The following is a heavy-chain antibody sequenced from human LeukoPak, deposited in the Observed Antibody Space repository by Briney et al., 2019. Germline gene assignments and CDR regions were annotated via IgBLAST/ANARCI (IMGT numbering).Heavy chain of an antibody. CDR2: INTDRSST. V-gene: IGHV3-74*01. Sequence: VGSLRLSCAASGFTFSSYWVHWVRQAPGKGLVRVSRINTDRSSTIYADSVKGRFTISRDNAKNTLYLQMNSVRVEDTAIYYCARGRSGSYFDYWGQGTLVTVSS. CDR1: GFTFSSYW. D-gene: IGHD3-22*01. CDR3: ARGRSGSYFDY. J-gene: IGHJ4*02.